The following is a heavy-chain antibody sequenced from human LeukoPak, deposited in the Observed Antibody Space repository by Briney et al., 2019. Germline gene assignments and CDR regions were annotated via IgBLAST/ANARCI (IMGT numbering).Heavy chain of an antibody. D-gene: IGHD6-19*01. CDR3: TRAVAGHPD. CDR1: GVPFSNYY. CDR2: INHSGYT. Sequence: SETLSLTCAVSGVPFSNYYWSWVRQSPSQGLEWIGEINHSGYTNYNPSLKSRVTMSIDTSKNQFSLKLISVTAADAGVYYCTRAVAGHPDWGQGTLVTVST. V-gene: IGHV4-34*01. J-gene: IGHJ4*02.